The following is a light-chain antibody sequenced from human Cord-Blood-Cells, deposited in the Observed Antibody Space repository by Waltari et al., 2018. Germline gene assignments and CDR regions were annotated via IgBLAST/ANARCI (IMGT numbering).Light chain of an antibody. CDR1: QDISNY. CDR3: QQRSNWPRT. V-gene: IGKV1-33*01. J-gene: IGKJ1*01. Sequence: DIQMTQSPSSLSASVGDRVTITCQASQDISNYLNWYQQKPGKAPKLLIYDASNLETGVPSRFSGSGSGTDFTFTISSLEPEDFAVYYCQQRSNWPRTFGQGTKVEIK. CDR2: DAS.